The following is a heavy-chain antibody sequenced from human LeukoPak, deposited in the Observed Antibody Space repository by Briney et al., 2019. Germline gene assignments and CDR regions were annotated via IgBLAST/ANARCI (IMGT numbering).Heavy chain of an antibody. J-gene: IGHJ4*02. D-gene: IGHD3-10*01. Sequence: GESLRISCKGSGYSLTSYWISWVRQMPGKGLEWMGRIDPSDSYTNYSPSFQGHVTISADKSISTAYLQWSSLKASDTAMYYCARVRLWFGEPSHFDYWGQGTLVTVSS. CDR3: ARVRLWFGEPSHFDY. CDR2: IDPSDSYT. CDR1: GYSLTSYW. V-gene: IGHV5-10-1*01.